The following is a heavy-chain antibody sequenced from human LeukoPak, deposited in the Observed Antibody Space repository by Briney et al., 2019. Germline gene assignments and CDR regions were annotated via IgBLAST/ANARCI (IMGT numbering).Heavy chain of an antibody. Sequence: GGSLRLSCAASGFTFSNYWMHWVRQAPGKGLEWVANIKQDGSEKYYVDSVKGRFTISRDNAKNSLYLQMNSLRAEDTAVYYCARVSESEWSFDLWGRGTLVTVSS. V-gene: IGHV3-7*01. D-gene: IGHD1-14*01. CDR1: GFTFSNYW. CDR3: ARVSESEWSFDL. CDR2: IKQDGSEK. J-gene: IGHJ2*01.